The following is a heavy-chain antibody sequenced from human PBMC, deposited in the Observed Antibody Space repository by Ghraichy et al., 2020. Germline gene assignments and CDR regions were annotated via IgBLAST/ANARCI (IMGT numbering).Heavy chain of an antibody. CDR1: GGSISDYY. J-gene: IGHJ4*02. CDR2: IHYTGST. D-gene: IGHD3-22*01. Sequence: SETLSLTCTVSGGSISDYYWIWIRQPPGKGLEWIGYIHYTGSTDYNPSLRSRVTISLDTPKKQFSLNLSSVTAADTAVYYCARSHPYHNMGYPDYWGQGTLVTVTS. V-gene: IGHV4-59*01. CDR3: ARSHPYHNMGYPDY.